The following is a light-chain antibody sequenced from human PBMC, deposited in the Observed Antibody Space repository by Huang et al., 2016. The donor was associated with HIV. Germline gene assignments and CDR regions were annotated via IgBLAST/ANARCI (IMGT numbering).Light chain of an antibody. CDR2: DTS. CDR3: QQRSAGVT. CDR1: QSVGNY. Sequence: IVLTQSPATLSWYPGESVTLSCRASQSVGNYIAWYQQHPGQSPKLLIYDTSNRATGTPVRFSGSGSVTDFTLTISSLESEDFAVYYCQQRSAGVTFGGGTKIQVK. J-gene: IGKJ4*01. V-gene: IGKV3-11*01.